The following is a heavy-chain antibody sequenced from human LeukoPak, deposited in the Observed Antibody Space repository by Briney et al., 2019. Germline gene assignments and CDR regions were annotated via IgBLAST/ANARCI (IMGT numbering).Heavy chain of an antibody. J-gene: IGHJ4*02. V-gene: IGHV1-3*01. Sequence: ASVKVSCKASGYSFTHYAVHWVRQAPGQRLEWMGWTNVGNDYTESSQKFQDRLTITSDTTATTVYMELSSLRSEDTAVYYCARDDFSTYPGLNYFDYWGQGSLVTVSS. CDR3: ARDDFSTYPGLNYFDY. D-gene: IGHD4-11*01. CDR2: TNVGNDYT. CDR1: GYSFTHYA.